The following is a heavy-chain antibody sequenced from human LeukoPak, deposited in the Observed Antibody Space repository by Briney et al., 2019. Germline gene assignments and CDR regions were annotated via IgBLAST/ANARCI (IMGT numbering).Heavy chain of an antibody. V-gene: IGHV3-30*02. CDR3: AKTDCSSTSCYDHVRGGTIYYFDY. CDR2: IRYDGSNK. J-gene: IGHJ4*02. CDR1: GFTFSSYS. Sequence: GGSLRLSCAASGFTFSSYSMHWVRQAPGKGLEWVAFIRYDGSNKYYADSVKGRFTISRDNSKNTLYLQMNSLRAEDTAVYYCAKTDCSSTSCYDHVRGGTIYYFDYWGQGTLVTVSS. D-gene: IGHD2-2*01.